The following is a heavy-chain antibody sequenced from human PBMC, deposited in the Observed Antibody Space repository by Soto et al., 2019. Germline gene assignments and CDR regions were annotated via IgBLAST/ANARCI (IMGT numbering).Heavy chain of an antibody. J-gene: IGHJ6*02. V-gene: IGHV3-48*02. CDR1: GFTLSSYS. Sequence: EVQLVESGGGLVQPGGSLRLSCAASGFTLSSYSMNWVRQAPGKGLEWVSYINSGSTTIYYADSVKGRFTISRDNAKNSLYLQMNSLRDEDTAVYYCARDNPRSSALDVWGQGTTVTVSS. CDR3: ARDNPRSSALDV. CDR2: INSGSTTI.